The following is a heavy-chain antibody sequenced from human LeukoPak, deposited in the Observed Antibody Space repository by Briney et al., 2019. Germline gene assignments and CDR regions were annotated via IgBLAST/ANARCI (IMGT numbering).Heavy chain of an antibody. J-gene: IGHJ4*02. CDR2: ISYDGSGQ. V-gene: IGHV3-30-3*01. CDR1: GFTFSSYA. D-gene: IGHD6-19*01. CDR3: ARADRPFHTSGWYKDY. Sequence: GRSLRLSCAASGFTFSSYAMHWVRQAPGKGLEWVALISYDGSGQYYTESVKGRFTISRDNSKNTLYLQVNSLRVEDTAVYYCARADRPFHTSGWYKDYWGQGTLVTVSS.